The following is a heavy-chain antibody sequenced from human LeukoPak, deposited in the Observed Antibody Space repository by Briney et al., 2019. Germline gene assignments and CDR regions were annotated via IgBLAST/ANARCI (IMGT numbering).Heavy chain of an antibody. CDR1: GGSINSYY. CDR2: MYYSGGT. D-gene: IGHD5-24*01. Sequence: KPSETLSLTCTVSGGSINSYYWSWIRQPPGKGLEWIGHMYYSGGTNYNPSLKSRVTISVDTSKNQFSLKLSSVTAADTAVYYCTRRCKDACTLYCFDYWGQGTLVTVTS. CDR3: TRRCKDACTLYCFDY. V-gene: IGHV4-59*01. J-gene: IGHJ4*02.